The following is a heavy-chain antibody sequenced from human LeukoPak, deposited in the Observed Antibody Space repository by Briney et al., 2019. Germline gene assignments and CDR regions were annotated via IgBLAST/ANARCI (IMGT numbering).Heavy chain of an antibody. V-gene: IGHV1-3*01. CDR2: INAGNGNT. Sequence: GASVKVSCKASGYTFTSYAMHWVRQAPGQRLEWMGWINAGNGNTKYSQMFQGRVTITRDTSASTAYMELSSLRSEDTAVYYCARGFIGTVTSKKDYWGQGTLVTVSS. J-gene: IGHJ4*02. CDR1: GYTFTSYA. D-gene: IGHD4-17*01. CDR3: ARGFIGTVTSKKDY.